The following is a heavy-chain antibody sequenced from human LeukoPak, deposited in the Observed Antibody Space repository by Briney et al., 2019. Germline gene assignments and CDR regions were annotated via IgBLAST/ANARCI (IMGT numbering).Heavy chain of an antibody. CDR1: GYSISSGYY. J-gene: IGHJ4*02. CDR3: ARLLAGCPGGRCRAHFDY. Sequence: SSETLSLTCAVSGYSISSGYYWGWIRQPPGKGLEWIGSIYHSGSTYYNPSLKSRVTMSVDTSKNQFSLNLSSVTAADTAVYYCARLLAGCPGGRCRAHFDYWGQGTLVTVSS. D-gene: IGHD2-15*01. V-gene: IGHV4-38-2*01. CDR2: IYHSGST.